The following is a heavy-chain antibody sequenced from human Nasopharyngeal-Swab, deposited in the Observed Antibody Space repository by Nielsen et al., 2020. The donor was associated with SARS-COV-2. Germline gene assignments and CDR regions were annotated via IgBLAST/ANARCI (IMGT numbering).Heavy chain of an antibody. D-gene: IGHD2-2*01. CDR2: INHSGST. CDR3: ARGKVVPAARHYYYYYGMDV. J-gene: IGHJ6*02. Sequence: SETLSLTCAVYGGSFSGYYWSWIRQPPGKGLEWIGEINHSGSTNYNPSLKGRVTISVDTSKNQFSLKLSSVTAADTAVYYCARGKVVPAARHYYYYYGMDVWGQGTTVTVSS. V-gene: IGHV4-34*01. CDR1: GGSFSGYY.